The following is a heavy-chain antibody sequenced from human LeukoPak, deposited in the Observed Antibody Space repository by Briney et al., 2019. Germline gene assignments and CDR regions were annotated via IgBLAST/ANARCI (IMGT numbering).Heavy chain of an antibody. CDR1: GFTFSSYS. J-gene: IGHJ4*02. Sequence: GGSLRLSCTTSGFTFSSYSMTWVRQAPGKGLEWVSSITRSSIYTYYADSVKGRFTISRDNAKKSLYLQMNSLRTEDTAVYYCVRALYDGSGYYSHFDYWGQGTLVTVSS. CDR3: VRALYDGSGYYSHFDY. CDR2: ITRSSIYT. V-gene: IGHV3-21*01. D-gene: IGHD3-22*01.